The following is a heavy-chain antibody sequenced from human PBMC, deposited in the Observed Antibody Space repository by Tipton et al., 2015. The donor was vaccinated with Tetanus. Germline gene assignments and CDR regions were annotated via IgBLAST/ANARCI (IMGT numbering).Heavy chain of an antibody. J-gene: IGHJ6*02. V-gene: IGHV4-31*03. CDR3: ARERYIHYGRDV. D-gene: IGHD1-1*01. Sequence: TLSLTCIVSGGSISSGGYYWSWIRPHPGKGLEWIGYIYDSGSIYYNPSLKSRVSISIDTSKNQFSLKLSSVTAADTAVYYCARERYIHYGRDVWGQGTTVTVSS. CDR2: IYDSGSI. CDR1: GGSISSGGYY.